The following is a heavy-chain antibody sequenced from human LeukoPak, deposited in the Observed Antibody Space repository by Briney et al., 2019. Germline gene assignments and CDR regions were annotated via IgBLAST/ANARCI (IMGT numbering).Heavy chain of an antibody. J-gene: IGHJ4*02. CDR2: ISGSGHSS. Sequence: GGSLRLSCAASGFSFSNYAMSWVRQAPGKGLEWVSGISGSGHSSYYADSVKGRFTISRDNSKNTLYLQMNSLRAEDTAVYYCASVTEWELLYYWGQGTLVTVSS. D-gene: IGHD1-26*01. V-gene: IGHV3-23*01. CDR3: ASVTEWELLYY. CDR1: GFSFSNYA.